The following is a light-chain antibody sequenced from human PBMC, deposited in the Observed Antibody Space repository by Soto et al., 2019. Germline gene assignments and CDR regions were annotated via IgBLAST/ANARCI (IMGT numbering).Light chain of an antibody. V-gene: IGKV1-16*01. CDR3: QQYKNYPIT. CDR2: GAS. Sequence: DIQMTQSPSSLSASVGDRVTITCRASQDISNYLVWFQQKPGKAPKSLISGASSLQSGVPLRFSGGGSGTEFTLTISSLQPEDFGTYYCQQYKNYPITFGQGTRLDIK. CDR1: QDISNY. J-gene: IGKJ5*01.